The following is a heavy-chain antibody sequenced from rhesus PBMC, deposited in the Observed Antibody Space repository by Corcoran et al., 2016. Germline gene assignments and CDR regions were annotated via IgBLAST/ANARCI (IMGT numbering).Heavy chain of an antibody. J-gene: IGHJ4*01. D-gene: IGHD3-16*01. Sequence: QVQLQESGPGLVKPSETLSLTCAVSGGSVSANDRWRWRRQPPGKGLEWIGYIYRCMRSTYYNPPLKRRLTISKHTSKNHLYPKLAHVTADDPAVYYCARGRGYSGSYHYSDHWGQGVLVTVSS. CDR1: GGSVSANDR. CDR2: IYRCMRST. V-gene: IGHV4S18*01. CDR3: ARGRGYSGSYHYSDH.